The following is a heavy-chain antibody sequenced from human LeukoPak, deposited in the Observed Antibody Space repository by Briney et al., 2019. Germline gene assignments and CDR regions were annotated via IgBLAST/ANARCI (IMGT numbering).Heavy chain of an antibody. V-gene: IGHV4-30-2*01. CDR3: ARDHVRGIWPLLGASDI. D-gene: IGHD1-14*01. Sequence: SQTLSLTCTVSGGSISSGGYYWSWIRQPPGKGLEWIGYTYHSGSTYYNPSLKSRVTISVDRSKNQFSLKLSSVTAADTAVYYCARDHVRGIWPLLGASDIWGQGTMVTVSS. J-gene: IGHJ3*02. CDR2: TYHSGST. CDR1: GGSISSGGYY.